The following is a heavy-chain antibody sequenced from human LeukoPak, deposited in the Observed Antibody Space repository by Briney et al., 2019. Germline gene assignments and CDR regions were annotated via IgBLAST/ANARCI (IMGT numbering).Heavy chain of an antibody. D-gene: IGHD6-19*01. J-gene: IGHJ3*01. V-gene: IGHV1-18*01. Sequence: GASVKVSCKASDDTFSNYGISWVRHAPGQGLELMGWISTYNGNTHYAQKFQGRVTMTTDTSTNIAYLELRDLRSDDTAVYYCARTQWLEDAFDFWGQGIVVTVSS. CDR2: ISTYNGNT. CDR1: DDTFSNYG. CDR3: ARTQWLEDAFDF.